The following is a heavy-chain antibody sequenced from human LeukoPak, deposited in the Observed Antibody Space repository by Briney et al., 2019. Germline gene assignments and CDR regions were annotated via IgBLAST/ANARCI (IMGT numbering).Heavy chain of an antibody. CDR2: IYTSGST. CDR1: GGSISSGSFY. CDR3: ARGSWFDP. Sequence: TLSLTCTVSGGSISSGSFYWSWLRPPTGKGLEWIGHIYTSGSTNYNPSLKSRVTISGDTYKNQFSLKLSSVTAADTAVYYCARGSWFDPWGQGTLVTVSS. V-gene: IGHV4-61*09. J-gene: IGHJ5*02.